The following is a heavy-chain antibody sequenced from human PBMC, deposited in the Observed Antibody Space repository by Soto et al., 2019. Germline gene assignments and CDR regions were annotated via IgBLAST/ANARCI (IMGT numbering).Heavy chain of an antibody. V-gene: IGHV3-23*01. CDR2: LSGSGGNA. J-gene: IGHJ6*02. CDR1: GFTFSSYA. D-gene: IGHD1-26*01. Sequence: GGSLRLSCAASGFTFSSYAMSWVRQAPGKGLEWVSTLSGSGGNAYYADSVKGRFSISRDNSKNTLRLQMNSLRADDTAVYYCAKDGASGSYPPYYYFGMDVWGQGTTVTVSS. CDR3: AKDGASGSYPPYYYFGMDV.